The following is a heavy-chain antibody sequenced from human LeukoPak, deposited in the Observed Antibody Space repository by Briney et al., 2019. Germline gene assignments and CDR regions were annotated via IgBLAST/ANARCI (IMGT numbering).Heavy chain of an antibody. D-gene: IGHD3-22*01. Sequence: GGSLRLSCLASGFTFSSYAMHWVRRAPRKGLEYVSAISYNGGSTYYADSVKGRFTISRDNSKNTLFLQMSSLRTEDTAVYYCVKDDVYYYDSSGSYPTVWGQGTTVTVSS. CDR3: VKDDVYYYDSSGSYPTV. V-gene: IGHV3-64D*06. J-gene: IGHJ6*02. CDR1: GFTFSSYA. CDR2: ISYNGGST.